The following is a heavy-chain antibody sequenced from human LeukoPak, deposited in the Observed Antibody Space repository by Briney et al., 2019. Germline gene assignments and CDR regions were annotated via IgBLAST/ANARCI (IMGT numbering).Heavy chain of an antibody. CDR3: ARLGYCSSTSCHNYGY. CDR1: GGTFSSYA. Sequence: SVKVSCKASGGTFSSYAISWVRQAPGQGLEWMGGIIPIFGTANYAQKFQGRVTITADKSTSTAYMELSSLRSEDTAVYYCARLGYCSSTSCHNYGYWGQGTLVTVSS. CDR2: IIPIFGTA. V-gene: IGHV1-69*06. D-gene: IGHD2-2*01. J-gene: IGHJ4*02.